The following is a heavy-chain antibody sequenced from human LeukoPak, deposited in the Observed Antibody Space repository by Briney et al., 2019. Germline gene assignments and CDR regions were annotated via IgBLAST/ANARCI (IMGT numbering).Heavy chain of an antibody. J-gene: IGHJ4*02. CDR3: ARSKALHCSSTSCYVERAYYYFDY. Sequence: PSETLSITCTVSGGSISSSSYYWGRIRQPPGKGLEWIGSIYHSGSTYYNPSLKSRVTISVDTSKNQFSLKLSSVTAADTAVYYCARSKALHCSSTSCYVERAYYYFDYWGQGTLVTVSS. D-gene: IGHD2-2*01. CDR1: GGSISSSSYY. CDR2: IYHSGST. V-gene: IGHV4-39*01.